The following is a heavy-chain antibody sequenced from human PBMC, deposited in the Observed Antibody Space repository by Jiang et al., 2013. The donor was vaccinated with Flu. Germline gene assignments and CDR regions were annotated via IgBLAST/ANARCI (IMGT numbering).Heavy chain of an antibody. V-gene: IGHV4-34*01. J-gene: IGHJ4*02. CDR2: INHSGST. Sequence: LLKPSETLSLTCAVYGGSFSGYYWSWIRQPPGKGLEWIGEINHSGSTNYNPSLKSRVTISVDTSKNQFSLKLSSVTAADTAVYYCARSLLYYYDIRGHYYFDYWGQGTLVTVSS. D-gene: IGHD3-22*01. CDR3: ARSLLYYYDIRGHYYFDY. CDR1: GGSFSGYY.